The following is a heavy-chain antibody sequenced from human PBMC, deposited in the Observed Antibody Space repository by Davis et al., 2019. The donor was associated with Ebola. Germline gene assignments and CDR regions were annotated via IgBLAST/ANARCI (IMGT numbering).Heavy chain of an antibody. D-gene: IGHD3-22*01. CDR3: ARDVVEYYDNSGYYYVGNAFDM. J-gene: IGHJ3*02. V-gene: IGHV4-4*02. Sequence: MPSETLSLTCAVSGDSISSSNWWSWVRQPPGKGLEWIGEIYHSGSTNYNPSLKSRVTISVDTSKNQFSLKLNSVTAADTAVYYCARDVVEYYDNSGYYYVGNAFDMWGHGTLVTVSS. CDR2: IYHSGST. CDR1: GDSISSSNW.